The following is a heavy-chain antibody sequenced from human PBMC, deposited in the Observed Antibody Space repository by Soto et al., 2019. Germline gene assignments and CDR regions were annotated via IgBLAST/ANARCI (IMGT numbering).Heavy chain of an antibody. CDR3: ARWGRSRKGSGMRFDY. J-gene: IGHJ4*02. V-gene: IGHV4-31*03. CDR1: GGSISSGGYY. D-gene: IGHD3-10*01. CDR2: INHSGST. Sequence: PSETLSLTCTVSGGSISSGGYYWSWIRQHPGKGLEWIGEINHSGSTNYNPSLKSRVTISVDTSKNQFSLKLSSVTAADTAVYYCARWGRSRKGSGMRFDYWGQGTLVTAPQ.